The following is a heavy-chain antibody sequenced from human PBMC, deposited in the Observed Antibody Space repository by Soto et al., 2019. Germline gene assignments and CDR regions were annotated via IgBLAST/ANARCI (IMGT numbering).Heavy chain of an antibody. CDR3: ARRVSIGILTGYLTPGAWFDP. D-gene: IGHD3-9*01. CDR1: GGTFSSYA. J-gene: IGHJ5*02. CDR2: IIPIFGTA. V-gene: IGHV1-69*13. Sequence: GASVKVSCKASGGTFSSYAISWVRQAPGQGLEWMGGIIPIFGTANYAQKFQGRVTITADESTSTAYMELSSLRSEDTAVYYCARRVSIGILTGYLTPGAWFDPWGQGTLVTVSS.